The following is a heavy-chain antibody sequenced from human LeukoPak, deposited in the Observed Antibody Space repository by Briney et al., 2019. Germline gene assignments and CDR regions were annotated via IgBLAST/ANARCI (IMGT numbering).Heavy chain of an antibody. V-gene: IGHV4-39*07. D-gene: IGHD3-10*01. CDR1: GGSISSSSYY. J-gene: IGHJ5*02. Sequence: SETLSLTCTVSGGSISSSSYYWAWIRQPPGKGLEWIGSIYHSGSTYYNPSLKSRVTISVDTSKNQFSLKLSSVTAADTAVYYCASSGSHVNWFDPWGQGTLVTVSS. CDR2: IYHSGST. CDR3: ASSGSHVNWFDP.